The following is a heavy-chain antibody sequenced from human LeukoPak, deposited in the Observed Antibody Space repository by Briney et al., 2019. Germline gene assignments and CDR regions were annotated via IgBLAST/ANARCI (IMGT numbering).Heavy chain of an antibody. CDR2: FDPEDGET. D-gene: IGHD3-22*01. Sequence: ASVKVSCKVSGYTLTELSMHWVRQAHGKGLEWVGGFDPEDGETIYAQKFQGRVTMTEDTSTDTAYMELSSLRSEDTAVYYCARVSDYYDSHFDYWGQGTLVTVSS. CDR1: GYTLTELS. CDR3: ARVSDYYDSHFDY. V-gene: IGHV1-24*01. J-gene: IGHJ4*02.